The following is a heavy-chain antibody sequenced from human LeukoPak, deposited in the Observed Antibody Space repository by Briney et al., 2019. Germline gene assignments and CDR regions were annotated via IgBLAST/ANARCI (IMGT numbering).Heavy chain of an antibody. CDR3: AKLGGNVAF. CDR2: ISGSGGSA. J-gene: IGHJ4*02. D-gene: IGHD4-23*01. CDR1: GFTFSNYA. V-gene: IGHV3-23*01. Sequence: GGSLRLSCAASGFTFSNYAMSWVRQAPGKGLEWVSSISGSGGSAYYVDSVKGRFTISRDNSKNTLHLQMNILRAEDTAAYYCAKLGGNVAFWGQGTLVTVSS.